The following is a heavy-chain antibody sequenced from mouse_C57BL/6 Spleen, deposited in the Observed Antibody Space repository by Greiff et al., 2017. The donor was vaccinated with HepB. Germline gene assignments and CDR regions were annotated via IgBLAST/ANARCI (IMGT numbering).Heavy chain of an antibody. Sequence: QVQLKESGPGLVQPSQSLSITCTVSGFSLTSYGVHWVRQSPGKGLEWLGVIWSGGSTDYNAAVISRLSISKDNSKSQVFFKMNSLQADDTAIYYWARDYGNYEDYYGMDYWGQGTSVTVSS. V-gene: IGHV2-2*01. CDR1: GFSLTSYG. CDR3: ARDYGNYEDYYGMDY. D-gene: IGHD2-1*01. J-gene: IGHJ4*01. CDR2: IWSGGST.